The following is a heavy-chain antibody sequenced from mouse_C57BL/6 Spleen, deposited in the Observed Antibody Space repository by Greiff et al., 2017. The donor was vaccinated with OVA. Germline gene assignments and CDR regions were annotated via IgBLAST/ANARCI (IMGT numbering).Heavy chain of an antibody. CDR1: GYTFTSYW. CDR3: ARGGNGDYAMDY. CDR2: IYPGSGST. Sequence: QVQLQQSGAELVKPGASVKMSCKASGYTFTSYWITWVKQRPGQGLEWIGDIYPGSGSTNYNEKFKSKATLTVDTSSSTAYMQLSSLTSEDSAVYYCARGGNGDYAMDYWGQGTSVTVSS. D-gene: IGHD2-1*01. V-gene: IGHV1-55*01. J-gene: IGHJ4*01.